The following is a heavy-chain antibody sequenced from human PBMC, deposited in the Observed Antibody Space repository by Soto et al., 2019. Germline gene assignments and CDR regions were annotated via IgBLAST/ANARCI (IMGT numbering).Heavy chain of an antibody. CDR3: ARGPAVRSPIDY. J-gene: IGHJ4*02. D-gene: IGHD4-4*01. CDR2: INHSGST. CDR1: GXSFSGYY. Sequence: LSLTFAVYGXSFSGYYWSWIRQPPGKGLEWIGEINHSGSTNYNPSLKSRVTISVDTSKNQFSLKLSSVTAADTAVYYCARGPAVRSPIDYWGQGTLVTVSS. V-gene: IGHV4-34*01.